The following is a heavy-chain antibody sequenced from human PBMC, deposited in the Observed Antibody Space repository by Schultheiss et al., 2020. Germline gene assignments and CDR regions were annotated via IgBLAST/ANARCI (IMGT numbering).Heavy chain of an antibody. CDR3: ATSGLYGDHLYY. CDR2: IYHSGST. D-gene: IGHD4-17*01. V-gene: IGHV4-59*01. J-gene: IGHJ4*02. Sequence: SETLSLTCAVYGGSFSGYYWNWIRQPPGKGLEWIGFIYHSGSTKYNPSLKSRITISVDTSQNQFSLKLSSVTAADTVVYYCATSGLYGDHLYYLGQGTLVTGSS. CDR1: GGSFSGYY.